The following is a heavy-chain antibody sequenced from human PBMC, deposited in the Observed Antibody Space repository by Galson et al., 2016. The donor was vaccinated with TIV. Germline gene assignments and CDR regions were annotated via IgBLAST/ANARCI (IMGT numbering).Heavy chain of an antibody. J-gene: IGHJ4*02. CDR2: IDPSSGGT. CDR1: GYIFTNYY. CDR3: TRDLGRLRDY. Sequence: SCKASGYIFTNYYFHWVRQAPGQGLEWMGVIDPSSGGTTYAQKFQARLIMTRDTSATTVYMDLSSLKSGDTAVYYCTRDLGRLRDYWGQGTLVTVSS. V-gene: IGHV1-46*01. D-gene: IGHD1-26*01.